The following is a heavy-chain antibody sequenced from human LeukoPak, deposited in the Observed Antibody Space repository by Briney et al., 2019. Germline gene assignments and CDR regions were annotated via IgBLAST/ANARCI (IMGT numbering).Heavy chain of an antibody. CDR1: GFTFSSYG. D-gene: IGHD3-9*01. CDR2: IWYDGSNK. CDR3: ARILVPLSSLCFENWFHP. Sequence: GGSLRLSCAASGFTFSSYGMHWVRQAPGKGLEWVAVIWYDGSNKYYADSVKGRFTISRDNSKNTLYLQMNSLRAEDTAVYYCARILVPLSSLCFENWFHPWGQGTMVTV. V-gene: IGHV3-33*01. J-gene: IGHJ5*01.